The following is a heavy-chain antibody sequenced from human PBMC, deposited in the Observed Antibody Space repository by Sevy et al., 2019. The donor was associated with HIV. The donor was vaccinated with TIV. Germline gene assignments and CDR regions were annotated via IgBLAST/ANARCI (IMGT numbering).Heavy chain of an antibody. V-gene: IGHV3-48*02. J-gene: IGHJ4*02. D-gene: IGHD2-15*01. CDR2: ISSSSRTI. CDR3: ASRGYCNGGSCYSGPNDY. Sequence: GGSLRLSCAASGFTFSSYSMNWVRQAPGKGLEWVSYISSSSRTIYYADSVKGRFTISRDNAKNSLYLQMNSLRDEDTAGYYCASRGYCNGGSCYSGPNDYWGQGTLVTVSS. CDR1: GFTFSSYS.